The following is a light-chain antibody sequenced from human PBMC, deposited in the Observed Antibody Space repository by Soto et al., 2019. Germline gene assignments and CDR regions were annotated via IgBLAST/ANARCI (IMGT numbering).Light chain of an antibody. CDR3: SSYTTSVTYL. CDR1: SSDVGAYNS. Sequence: QSVLAQPASVNGSPCQSITISCTGTSSDVGAYNSVSWYQQHPGKAPKLIIYDVSTRPSGISDRFSGSKSGNTASLTISGLQAEDESDYYCSSYTTSVTYLFGTGTKVTVL. CDR2: DVS. V-gene: IGLV2-14*01. J-gene: IGLJ1*01.